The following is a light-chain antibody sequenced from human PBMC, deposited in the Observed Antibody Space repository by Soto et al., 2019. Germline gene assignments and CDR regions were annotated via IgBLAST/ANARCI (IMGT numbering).Light chain of an antibody. J-gene: IGLJ2*01. CDR1: SSDVGGYDS. CDR3: CSYAGSYTFT. V-gene: IGLV2-11*01. Sequence: QSALTQPRSVSGSPGQSVTISCTGTSSDVGGYDSVSWYQHHPGTAPKFMIYDVSKRPSGVPDRFSGSKSGNTASLTISGLQAEDEADYYCCSYAGSYTFTFGGGTKLNVL. CDR2: DVS.